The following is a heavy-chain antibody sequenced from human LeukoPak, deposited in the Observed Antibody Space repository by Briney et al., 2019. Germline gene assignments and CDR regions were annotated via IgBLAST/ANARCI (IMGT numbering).Heavy chain of an antibody. D-gene: IGHD3-22*01. CDR1: GGSISSYY. CDR2: IYYSGST. J-gene: IGHJ5*02. CDR3: ARHVGYGNNWFDP. Sequence: SETLSLTCTVSGGSISSYYWSWIRQPPRKGLEGIGYIYYSGSTNYNPSLKSRVTISVDTSKNQFSLKLSSVTAADTAVYYCARHVGYGNNWFDPWGQGTLVTVSS. V-gene: IGHV4-59*08.